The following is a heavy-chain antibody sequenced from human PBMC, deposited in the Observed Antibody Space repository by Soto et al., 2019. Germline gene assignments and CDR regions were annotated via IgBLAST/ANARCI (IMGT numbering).Heavy chain of an antibody. D-gene: IGHD1-26*01. Sequence: SETLSLTCAVSGYSITNGYYWGWIRQPPGRGLEWIGSIYHSGGTSYNPSLRSRVTISVVTSKNQFSLKLRSVTAADTAVYYCARLGVGATLVDYWGQGTLVTVSS. CDR2: IYHSGGT. V-gene: IGHV4-38-2*01. CDR1: GYSITNGYY. J-gene: IGHJ4*02. CDR3: ARLGVGATLVDY.